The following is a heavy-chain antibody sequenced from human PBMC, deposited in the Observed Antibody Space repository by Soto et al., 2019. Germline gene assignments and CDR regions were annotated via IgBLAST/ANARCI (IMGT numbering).Heavy chain of an antibody. D-gene: IGHD3-3*01. Sequence: GGSLRLSCAASGFTFSSYGMHWVRQAPGKGLEWVAVISYDGSNKYYADSVKGRFTISRDNSKNTLYLQMNSLRAEDTAVYYCARSRNYDFWELDYWGQGTLVTVSS. CDR3: ARSRNYDFWELDY. CDR1: GFTFSSYG. CDR2: ISYDGSNK. V-gene: IGHV3-30*03. J-gene: IGHJ4*02.